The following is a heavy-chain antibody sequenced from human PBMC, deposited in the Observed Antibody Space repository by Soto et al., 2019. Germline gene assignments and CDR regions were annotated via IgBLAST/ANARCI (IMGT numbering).Heavy chain of an antibody. CDR1: GGSISSYY. CDR3: ARVIGRYIVATMEYGMVV. CDR2: IYYSGST. Sequence: QVQLQESGPGLVKPSETLSLTCTVSGGSISSYYWSWIRQPPGKGLEWIGYIYYSGSTNYNPSLKSRVTISVDTSKNQFSLKLSSVTAADTAVYYCARVIGRYIVATMEYGMVVWGQGTTVTVSS. V-gene: IGHV4-59*01. J-gene: IGHJ6*02. D-gene: IGHD5-12*01.